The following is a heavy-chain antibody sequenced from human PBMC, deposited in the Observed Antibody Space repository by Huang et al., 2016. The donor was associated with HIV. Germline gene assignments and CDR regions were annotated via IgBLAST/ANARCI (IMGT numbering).Heavy chain of an antibody. J-gene: IGHJ4*02. CDR1: GYTFTNYD. Sequence: QVHLVQSGAEVKKPGASVKVSCKASGYTFTNYDVNWVRQAPGRGLEWMGWMNPNTGNTGFAQSFQGIVTRTRKTSITTAYMELTSLTSEDTAVYYCARSAYGDLDYWGLGTLVIVSS. CDR2: MNPNTGNT. D-gene: IGHD4-17*01. CDR3: ARSAYGDLDY. V-gene: IGHV1-8*02.